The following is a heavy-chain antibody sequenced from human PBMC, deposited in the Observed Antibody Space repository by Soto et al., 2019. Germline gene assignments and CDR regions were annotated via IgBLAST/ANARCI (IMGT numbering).Heavy chain of an antibody. Sequence: GGSLRLSCAASGLTFSDTIMHWVRQASGKGLEWVGRIRSTSNIYATAYAASVRGRFTISSDDSKNTAYLQMNSLKTEDTAVYYCSRVLSITTRGNSYYYSGMDVWDQATRITVSS. CDR1: GLTFSDTI. CDR3: SRVLSITTRGNSYYYSGMDV. J-gene: IGHJ6*02. CDR2: IRSTSNIYAT. V-gene: IGHV3-73*01. D-gene: IGHD6-6*01.